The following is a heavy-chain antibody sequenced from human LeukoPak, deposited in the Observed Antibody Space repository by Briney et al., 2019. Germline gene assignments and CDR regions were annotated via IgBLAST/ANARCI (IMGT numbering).Heavy chain of an antibody. CDR2: IYPGDSDT. CDR3: ARVYDSSGYYGDY. CDR1: GYSFTSYW. Sequence: GESLKISCKGSGYSFTSYWIGWVRQRPGKGLEWMGIIYPGDSDTRYSASFQSHVTSAADNSISTPYLQWSSMKASDTAFHYGARVYDSSGYYGDYWGQGTLVTVSS. V-gene: IGHV5-51*01. J-gene: IGHJ4*02. D-gene: IGHD3-22*01.